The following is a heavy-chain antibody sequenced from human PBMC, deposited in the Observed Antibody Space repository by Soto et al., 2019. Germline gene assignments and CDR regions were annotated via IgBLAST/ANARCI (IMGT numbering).Heavy chain of an antibody. J-gene: IGHJ6*02. D-gene: IGHD6-13*01. CDR3: AAEGEDSSSWYLDYGMDV. CDR2: IVVGSGNT. Sequence: SVKVSCKASGFTFTSSAVQWVRQARGQRLEWIGWIVVGSGNTNYAQKFQERVTITRDMSTSTAYMELSSLRSEDTAVYYCAAEGEDSSSWYLDYGMDVWGQGTTVTVS. V-gene: IGHV1-58*01. CDR1: GFTFTSSA.